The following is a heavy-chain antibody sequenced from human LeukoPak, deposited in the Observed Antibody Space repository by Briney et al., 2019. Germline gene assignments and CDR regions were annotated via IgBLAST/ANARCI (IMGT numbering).Heavy chain of an antibody. Sequence: GGSLRLSCAASGFTFSSYSMNWVRQAPGKGLEWVSSISSSSSCIYYADSVKGRFTISRDNAKNSLSLQMNSLRAEDTAVYYCARTMVQGVILWDYWGQGTLVTVSS. CDR3: ARTMVQGVILWDY. CDR2: ISSSSSCI. J-gene: IGHJ4*02. V-gene: IGHV3-21*01. D-gene: IGHD3-10*01. CDR1: GFTFSSYS.